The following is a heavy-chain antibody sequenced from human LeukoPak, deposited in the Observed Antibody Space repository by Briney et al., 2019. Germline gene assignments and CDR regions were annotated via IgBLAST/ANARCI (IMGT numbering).Heavy chain of an antibody. V-gene: IGHV4-39*07. D-gene: IGHD5-24*01. CDR2: LYHSGST. CDR3: ARGARAGYNLEPFDY. Sequence: SETLSLTCTVSGGSISSSSYYWGWIRQPPGKGLEWIGSLYHSGSTYYNSSLKSRVTISVDTSKNQFSLKLRSVTAADTAVYYCARGARAGYNLEPFDYWGQGTLVTVSS. J-gene: IGHJ4*02. CDR1: GGSISSSSYY.